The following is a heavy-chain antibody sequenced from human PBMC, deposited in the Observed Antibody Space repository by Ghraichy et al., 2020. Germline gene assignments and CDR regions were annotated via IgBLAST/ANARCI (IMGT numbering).Heavy chain of an antibody. CDR2: IKQDGSEK. J-gene: IGHJ4*02. V-gene: IGHV3-7*01. CDR3: ARVPGGGWYIYFDY. CDR1: GFTFSSYW. D-gene: IGHD6-19*01. Sequence: GGSLRLSCAASGFTFSSYWMSWVRQAPGKGLEWVAKIKQDGSEKYYVDSVKGRFTISRDNAKNSLYLQMNSLRAEDTAVYYCARVPGGGWYIYFDYWGQGTLVTVSS.